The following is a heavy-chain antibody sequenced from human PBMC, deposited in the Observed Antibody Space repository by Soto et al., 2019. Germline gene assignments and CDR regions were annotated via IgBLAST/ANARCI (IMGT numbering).Heavy chain of an antibody. V-gene: IGHV1-2*06. Sequence: ASVKVSCKASGYTFTGYYMHWVRQAPGQGLEWIGRINPNSGGTNYAQKFQCRVTMTRDTSISTAYMELSRLRSDDTAVYYCARQYYDFGSGSLGAVGMAVWGQGTKVTVSS. CDR3: ARQYYDFGSGSLGAVGMAV. J-gene: IGHJ6*02. CDR1: GYTFTGYY. CDR2: INPNSGGT. D-gene: IGHD3-3*01.